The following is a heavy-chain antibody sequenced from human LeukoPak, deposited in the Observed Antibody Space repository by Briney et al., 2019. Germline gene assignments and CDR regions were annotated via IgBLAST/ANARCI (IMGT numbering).Heavy chain of an antibody. V-gene: IGHV3-48*04. Sequence: PGGSLRLSCAASGFTFSSYSMNWVRQAPGKGLEWVSYISSSSSTIYYADSVKGRFTISRDNAKNSLYLQMNSLRAEDTAVYYCARDQDGGSGWYDPYYYYYYGMDVWGQGTTVTVSS. D-gene: IGHD6-19*01. CDR1: GFTFSSYS. CDR2: ISSSSSTI. CDR3: ARDQDGGSGWYDPYYYYYYGMDV. J-gene: IGHJ6*02.